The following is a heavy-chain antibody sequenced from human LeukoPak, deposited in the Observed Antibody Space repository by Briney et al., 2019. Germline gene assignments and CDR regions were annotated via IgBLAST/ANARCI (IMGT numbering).Heavy chain of an antibody. D-gene: IGHD6-19*01. Sequence: GGSLRLSCAASGFTFSSYWMYWVRQAPGKGLMWVSRITSDGSSTSYADSVKGRFTISRDNAKNTLYLKMNSLRAEDTAVYYCARGSAKGGRGLQWLVQGVNDYWGQGTLVTVSS. CDR1: GFTFSSYW. V-gene: IGHV3-74*01. CDR2: ITSDGSST. CDR3: ARGSAKGGRGLQWLVQGVNDY. J-gene: IGHJ4*02.